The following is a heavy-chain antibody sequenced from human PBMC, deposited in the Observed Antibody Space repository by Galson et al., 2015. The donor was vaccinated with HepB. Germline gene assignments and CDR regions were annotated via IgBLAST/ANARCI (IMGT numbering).Heavy chain of an antibody. CDR2: IKKIIDGATI. CDR1: GFTLKDAW. V-gene: IGHV3-15*01. CDR3: TTGFGSAPYG. J-gene: IGHJ4*02. D-gene: IGHD3-3*01. Sequence: SLRLSCAAYGFTLKDAWITWVRQTPGKGLEWLGHIKKIIDGATIDYAAPVQGRFRISRDASQNRASLEMNSLKIDDTGVYYCTTGFGSAPYGWGQGTLVTVSS.